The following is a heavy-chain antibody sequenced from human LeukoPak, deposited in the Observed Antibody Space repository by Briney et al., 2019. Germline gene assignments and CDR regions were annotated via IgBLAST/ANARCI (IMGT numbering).Heavy chain of an antibody. CDR1: GYTFSNYW. J-gene: IGHJ2*01. CDR3: ERARYIMIVVRTTNWYFDL. V-gene: IGHV3-7*01. CDR2: INQDGSEI. Sequence: GGSLRLSCAVSGYTFSNYWMIGVRQAPGKGLEWLANINQDGSEIYYVDSVKGRFTISRDNGKNSLYLQINSLRPDDTAVYYYERARYIMIVVRTTNWYFDLWGRGTLVTVSS. D-gene: IGHD3-22*01.